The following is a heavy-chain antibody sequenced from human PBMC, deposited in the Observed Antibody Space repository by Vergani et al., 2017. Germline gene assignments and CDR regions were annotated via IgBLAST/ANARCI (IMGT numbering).Heavy chain of an antibody. V-gene: IGHV4-38-2*01. CDR3: ARHRGSGGFFPSSYFCGMGV. Sequence: QVQLQESGPGLVKPSETLTLTCDVSDSSIMTNPYWGWFRQSPGKGLEWIGCIHHSGDTHYNSSLKSRVSISIVSSSKFSLSLTSVTAADTAIYYCARHRGSGGFFPSSYFCGMGVWGHGTTVTVSS. CDR1: DSSIMTNPY. J-gene: IGHJ6*02. D-gene: IGHD3-10*01. CDR2: IHHSGDT.